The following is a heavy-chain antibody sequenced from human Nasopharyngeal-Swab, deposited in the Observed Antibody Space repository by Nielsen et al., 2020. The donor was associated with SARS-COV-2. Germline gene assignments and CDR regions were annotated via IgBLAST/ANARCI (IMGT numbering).Heavy chain of an antibody. Sequence: WVRQAPRQGLEWMGGIIPIFGTANYAQKFQGRVTITADESTSTAYMELSSLRSEDTAVYYCARGLTTVTTYYYYGMDVWGQGTTVTVSS. V-gene: IGHV1-69*01. J-gene: IGHJ6*02. D-gene: IGHD4-11*01. CDR3: ARGLTTVTTYYYYGMDV. CDR2: IIPIFGTA.